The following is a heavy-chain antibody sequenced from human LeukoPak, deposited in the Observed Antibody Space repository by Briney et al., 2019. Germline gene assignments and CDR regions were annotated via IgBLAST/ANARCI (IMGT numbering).Heavy chain of an antibody. V-gene: IGHV1-24*01. Sequence: ASVKVSCKVSGYTLTELSMHWVRQAPGKGLEWMGGFDPEDGETIYAQKFQGRVTMTEDTSTDIAYMGLSSLRSEDTAVYYCATGYCSGGSCYSSLDYWGQGTLVTVSS. CDR1: GYTLTELS. D-gene: IGHD2-15*01. J-gene: IGHJ4*02. CDR3: ATGYCSGGSCYSSLDY. CDR2: FDPEDGET.